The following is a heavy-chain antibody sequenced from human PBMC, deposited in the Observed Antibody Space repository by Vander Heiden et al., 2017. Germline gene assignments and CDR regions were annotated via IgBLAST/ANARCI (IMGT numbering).Heavy chain of an antibody. CDR3: STGYSLAVAATAKT. Sequence: EVELVESGGGFVRPGGSLRLSCAVSGFNFSRAWLSWVRQVPGKGLEWVGRIKSTRDGGAIDYGAAVKGRFIISRDDSENMMFLQLNGLKTEDTAVYYCSTGYSLAVAATAKTWGPGTLVTVAA. D-gene: IGHD2-15*01. J-gene: IGHJ4*02. CDR1: GFNFSRAW. CDR2: IKSTRDGGAI. V-gene: IGHV3-15*01.